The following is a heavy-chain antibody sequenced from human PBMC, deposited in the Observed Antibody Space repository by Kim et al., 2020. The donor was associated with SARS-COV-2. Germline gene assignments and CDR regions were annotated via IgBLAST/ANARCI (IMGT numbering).Heavy chain of an antibody. CDR1: GFTFSDHY. Sequence: GGSLRLSCAASGFTFSDHYMDWVRQAPGKGLEWVGRTRNKADSYTTEYAASVKGRFTISRDDSKNSLYLQMNSLKTEDTAVYYCAREQSYYYYYGMDVWGQGTTVTVSS. CDR3: AREQSYYYYYGMDV. CDR2: TRNKADSYTT. V-gene: IGHV3-72*01. J-gene: IGHJ6*02.